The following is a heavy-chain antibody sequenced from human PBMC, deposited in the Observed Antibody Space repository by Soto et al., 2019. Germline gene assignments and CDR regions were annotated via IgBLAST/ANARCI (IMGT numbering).Heavy chain of an antibody. J-gene: IGHJ4*02. D-gene: IGHD6-13*01. CDR1: GYTFTSYG. CDR2: ISAYNGNT. V-gene: IGHV1-18*01. Sequence: ASVKVSCKASGYTFTSYGISWVRQAPGQGLEWMGWISAYNGNTNYAQKLQGRVTMTTDTSTSTAYMELRSLRSDDTAVYYCASSIPGIAAAGTNYWGQGTLVTVSS. CDR3: ASSIPGIAAAGTNY.